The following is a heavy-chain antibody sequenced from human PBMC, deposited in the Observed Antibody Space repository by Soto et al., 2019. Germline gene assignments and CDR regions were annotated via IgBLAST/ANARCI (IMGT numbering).Heavy chain of an antibody. CDR3: AKAGPEEGGRSGWFY. V-gene: IGHV3-23*01. CDR1: GFTFSSYA. D-gene: IGHD6-19*01. J-gene: IGHJ4*02. Sequence: GGFLRLSCAASGFTFSSYAMSWVRQAPGKGLEWVSAISGSGGSTYYADSVKGRFTISRDNSKNTLYLQMNSLRAEDTAVYYCAKAGPEEGGRSGWFYWGQGTLVTVSS. CDR2: ISGSGGST.